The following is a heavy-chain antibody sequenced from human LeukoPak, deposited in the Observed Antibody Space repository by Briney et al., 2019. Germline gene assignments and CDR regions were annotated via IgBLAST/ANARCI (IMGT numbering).Heavy chain of an antibody. Sequence: ASVKVSCKASGCTFTSCAMNWVRQAPGQGLEWMGWINTNTGNPTYAQGFTGRFVFSLDTSVSTAYLQISSLKAEDTAVYYCTRQGPGYCGSTSCYGVDYWGQGTLVTVSS. D-gene: IGHD2-2*01. CDR1: GCTFTSCA. J-gene: IGHJ4*02. CDR2: INTNTGNP. V-gene: IGHV7-4-1*02. CDR3: TRQGPGYCGSTSCYGVDY.